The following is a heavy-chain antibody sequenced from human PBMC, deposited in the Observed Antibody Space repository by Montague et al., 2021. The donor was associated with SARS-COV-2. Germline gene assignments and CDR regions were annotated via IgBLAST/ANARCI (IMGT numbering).Heavy chain of an antibody. D-gene: IGHD6-13*01. CDR1: GGSINTNNW. J-gene: IGHJ4*02. V-gene: IGHV4-4*02. CDR2: IFHSGIT. CDR3: ARGRLVGDSSSWYYFDY. Sequence: SETLSLTCAVPGGSINTNNWWTWVRQPPGEGLEWIGQIFHSGITNYNPSLESRATISVDKSKNQFSLRLSSVTAAATAVYYCARGRLVGDSSSWYYFDYWGQGTLVAVSS.